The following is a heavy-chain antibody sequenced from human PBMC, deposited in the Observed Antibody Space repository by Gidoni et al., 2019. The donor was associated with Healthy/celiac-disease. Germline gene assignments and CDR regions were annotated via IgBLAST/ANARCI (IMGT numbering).Heavy chain of an antibody. Sequence: QVQLQQWGAGLLKPSETLSLTCAVYGGSFSGYYWRWIRQPPGKGLEWIGELNHSGSTNYNPSLKSRVTISVDTSKNQFSLKLSSVTAADTAVYYCARWKQLVLPNRRYYYYGMDVWGQGTTVTVSS. CDR1: GGSFSGYY. CDR3: ARWKQLVLPNRRYYYYGMDV. D-gene: IGHD6-13*01. J-gene: IGHJ6*02. CDR2: LNHSGST. V-gene: IGHV4-34*01.